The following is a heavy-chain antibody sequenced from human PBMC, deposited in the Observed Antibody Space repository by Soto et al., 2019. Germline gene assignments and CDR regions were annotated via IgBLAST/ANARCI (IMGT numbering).Heavy chain of an antibody. Sequence: ASVKVSCKASGYTFTSYDINWVRQATGQGLEWMGWMNPNSGNTGYAQKFQGRVTMTRNTSISTAYMELSSLRSEDTAVYYCARDGAVALRNAFDIWGQGTMVTVSS. J-gene: IGHJ3*02. CDR2: MNPNSGNT. V-gene: IGHV1-8*01. CDR1: GYTFTSYD. D-gene: IGHD6-19*01. CDR3: ARDGAVALRNAFDI.